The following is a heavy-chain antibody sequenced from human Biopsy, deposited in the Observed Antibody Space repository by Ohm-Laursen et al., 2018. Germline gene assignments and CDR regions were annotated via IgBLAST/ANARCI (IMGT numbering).Heavy chain of an antibody. J-gene: IGHJ6*02. D-gene: IGHD6-13*01. V-gene: IGHV2-70*11. CDR3: ARTPILIVSAGLVYRHRRHLQGMDV. Sequence: TQTLTLTCSFSGFSLSARGMCVSWIRQAPGKTLEWLARVDWDDYKDYSASLQTKLSISKDTSNDQVVLTVNNVDPADTATYYCARTPILIVSAGLVYRHRRHLQGMDVWGQGIAVTVS. CDR2: VDWDDYK. CDR1: GFSLSARGMC.